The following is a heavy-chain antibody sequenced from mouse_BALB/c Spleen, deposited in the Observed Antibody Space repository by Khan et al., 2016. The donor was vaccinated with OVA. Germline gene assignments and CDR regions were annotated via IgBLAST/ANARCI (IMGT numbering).Heavy chain of an antibody. V-gene: IGHV1-26*01. Sequence: VQLQQSGPDLVKPGASVKISCMASGYSFTAYYLSWVKQSHGESLEWIGRVNPNNGDTTYNQKFKGKAILTVDKSSNTAYMDLRSLTSEDSAVYYCARGYDFFAYWGQGTLVTVSA. J-gene: IGHJ3*01. D-gene: IGHD2-14*01. CDR3: ARGYDFFAY. CDR1: GYSFTAYY. CDR2: VNPNNGDT.